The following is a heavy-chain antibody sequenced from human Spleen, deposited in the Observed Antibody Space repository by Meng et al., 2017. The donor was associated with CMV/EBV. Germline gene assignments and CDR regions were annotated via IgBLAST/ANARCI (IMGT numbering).Heavy chain of an antibody. V-gene: IGHV1-8*01. J-gene: IGHJ4*02. Sequence: ASVKVSCKASGYTFNSYDIAWVRQATGQGLEWMGWMNPNSGNTGYPQKFQGRVTMTRNTSISTAYMELSSLRSDDTAVYYCARGYYDFWSGYYSYWGQGTLVTVSS. D-gene: IGHD3-3*01. CDR3: ARGYYDFWSGYYSY. CDR2: MNPNSGNT. CDR1: GYTFNSYD.